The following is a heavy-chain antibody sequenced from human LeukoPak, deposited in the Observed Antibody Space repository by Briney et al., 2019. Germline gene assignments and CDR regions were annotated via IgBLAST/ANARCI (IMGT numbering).Heavy chain of an antibody. CDR1: GFTFSSYW. Sequence: GGPLRLSCAASGFTFSSYWMSWVRQAPGKGLEWVANIKQDGSEKYYVDSVKGRFTISRDNAKNSLYLQMNSPRAEDTAVYYCARDLVDFWSGPPDYWGQGTLVTVSS. V-gene: IGHV3-7*01. CDR2: IKQDGSEK. CDR3: ARDLVDFWSGPPDY. D-gene: IGHD3-3*01. J-gene: IGHJ4*02.